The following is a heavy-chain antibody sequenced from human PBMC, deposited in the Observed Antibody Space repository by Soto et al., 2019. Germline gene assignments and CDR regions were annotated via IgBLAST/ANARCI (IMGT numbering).Heavy chain of an antibody. J-gene: IGHJ4*02. Sequence: GGSLRLSCAASGFTFSSYGMHWVRQAPGKGLEWVAVIWYDGSNKYYADSVKGRFTISRDNSKNTLYLQMNSLRAEDTAVYYCARDGYCSGGSCYSVPVFDYWGQGTLVTISS. CDR3: ARDGYCSGGSCYSVPVFDY. V-gene: IGHV3-33*01. CDR2: IWYDGSNK. D-gene: IGHD2-15*01. CDR1: GFTFSSYG.